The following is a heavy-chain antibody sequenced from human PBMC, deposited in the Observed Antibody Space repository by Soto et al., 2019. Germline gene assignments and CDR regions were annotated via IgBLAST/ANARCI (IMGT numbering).Heavy chain of an antibody. V-gene: IGHV4-30-4*01. CDR2: ISHSETT. J-gene: IGHJ4*01. CDR1: GSYITSGDYH. Sequence: SETLSLTCSVSGSYITSGDYHWTWIRQAPGKGREGIGYISHSETTYYSPALKNRIIISSDISMHQFSLRLNSVTAADPAVYFCAGFGVGYRDDKWGQGTLVTVSS. D-gene: IGHD2-21*02. CDR3: AGFGVGYRDDK.